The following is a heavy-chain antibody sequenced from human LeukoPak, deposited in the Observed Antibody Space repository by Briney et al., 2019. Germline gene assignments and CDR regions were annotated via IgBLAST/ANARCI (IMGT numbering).Heavy chain of an antibody. CDR2: ISSSSSTI. D-gene: IGHD3-10*01. CDR3: AREFGFH. CDR1: GFTFSNWA. V-gene: IGHV3-48*01. J-gene: IGHJ4*02. Sequence: GGSLRLSCAASGFTFSNWAMSWVRQAPGKGLEWVSYISSSSSTIYYADSVKGRFTISRDNAKNSLYLQMNSLRAEDTAVYYCAREFGFHWGQGTLVTVSS.